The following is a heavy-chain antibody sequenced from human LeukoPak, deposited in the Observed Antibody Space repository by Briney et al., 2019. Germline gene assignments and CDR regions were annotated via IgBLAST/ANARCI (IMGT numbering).Heavy chain of an antibody. Sequence: ASVKVSCKASGYTFTSYAMHWVRQAPGQRLEWMGWINAGNGNTKYSQKFQGRVTITRDTSASTAYMELSSLRSEDTAVYYCARDQFHDYVWGSYRSAEYFQHWGQGTLVTVSS. V-gene: IGHV1-3*01. CDR3: ARDQFHDYVWGSYRSAEYFQH. J-gene: IGHJ1*01. CDR1: GYTFTSYA. D-gene: IGHD3-16*02. CDR2: INAGNGNT.